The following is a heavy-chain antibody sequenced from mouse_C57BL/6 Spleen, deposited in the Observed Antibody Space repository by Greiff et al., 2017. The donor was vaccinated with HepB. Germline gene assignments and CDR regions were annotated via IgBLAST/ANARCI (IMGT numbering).Heavy chain of an antibody. CDR2: ISYSGST. D-gene: IGHD2-3*01. J-gene: IGHJ1*03. CDR3: ARDRDGYYGDFDV. V-gene: IGHV3-1*01. CDR1: GYSITSGYD. Sequence: VKVVESGPGMVKPSQSLSLTCTVTGYSITSGYDWHWIRHFPGNKLEWMGYISYSGSTNYNPSLKSRISITHDTSKNHFFLKLNSVTTEDTATYYCARDRDGYYGDFDVWGTGTTVTVSS.